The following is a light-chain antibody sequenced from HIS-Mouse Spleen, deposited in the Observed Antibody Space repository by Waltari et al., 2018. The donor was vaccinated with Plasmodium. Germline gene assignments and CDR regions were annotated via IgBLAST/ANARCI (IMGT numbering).Light chain of an antibody. V-gene: IGKV3-20*01. CDR1: QSVSSSY. J-gene: IGKJ2*01. Sequence: EIVLTQSPGTLSLSPGERATISCRASQSVSSSYLAWYQQKPGQAPRLLTYGASSRATGIPDRFSGSGSGTDFTLTISRLEPEDFAVYYCQQYGSSYTFGQGTKLEIK. CDR2: GAS. CDR3: QQYGSSYT.